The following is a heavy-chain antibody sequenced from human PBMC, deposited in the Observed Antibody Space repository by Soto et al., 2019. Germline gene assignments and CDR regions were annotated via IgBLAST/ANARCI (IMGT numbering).Heavy chain of an antibody. CDR3: ARDGGDILTGYHFDFDY. J-gene: IGHJ4*02. D-gene: IGHD3-9*01. V-gene: IGHV3-7*01. CDR1: GFTFSSDW. CDR2: IKQDGSAK. Sequence: EVQLVESGGGLVQPGGSLRLSCAASGFTFSSDWMSWVRQAPGKGLEWVANIKQDGSAKYYVDSVKGRFTISRDNAKNSLYLQMNSLRAEDTAVYYCARDGGDILTGYHFDFDYWGQGTLVTVSS.